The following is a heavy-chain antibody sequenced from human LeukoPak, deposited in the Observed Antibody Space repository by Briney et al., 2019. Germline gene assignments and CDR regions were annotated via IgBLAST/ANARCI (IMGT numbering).Heavy chain of an antibody. CDR2: ISYDGSNK. CDR3: AKTPRSSGAWFGDY. D-gene: IGHD3-10*01. V-gene: IGHV3-30*18. Sequence: GGSLRLSCAASGFTFSSYGMHWVRQAPGKGLEWVAVISYDGSNKYYADSVKGRFTISRDNSKNTLYLQMNSLRAEDTAVYYCAKTPRSSGAWFGDYWGQGTLVTVSS. CDR1: GFTFSSYG. J-gene: IGHJ4*02.